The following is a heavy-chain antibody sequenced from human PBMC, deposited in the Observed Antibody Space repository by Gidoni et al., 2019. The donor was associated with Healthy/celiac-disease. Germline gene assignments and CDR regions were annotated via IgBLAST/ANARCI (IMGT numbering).Heavy chain of an antibody. CDR1: GGSISSSSYY. D-gene: IGHD2-2*01. Sequence: QLQLQESGPGLVKPSETLSLTCTVSGGSISSSSYYWGVIRQPPGKGLEWIGGIYYSGSTYYNPSLKSRVTISVDTSKNQFSLKLSSVTAADTAVYYCARHGTNIVVVPAAIRYWGQGTLVTVSS. CDR2: IYYSGST. J-gene: IGHJ4*02. V-gene: IGHV4-39*01. CDR3: ARHGTNIVVVPAAIRY.